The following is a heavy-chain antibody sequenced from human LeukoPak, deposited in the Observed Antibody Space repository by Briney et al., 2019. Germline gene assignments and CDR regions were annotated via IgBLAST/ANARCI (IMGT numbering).Heavy chain of an antibody. J-gene: IGHJ5*02. V-gene: IGHV4-39*07. CDR3: ARDPSLWFGEPPPP. D-gene: IGHD3-10*01. CDR2: IYYSGST. Sequence: PSETLSLTCTVSGGSISSSSYYWGWIRQPPGKGLEWIGSIYYSGSTYYNPSLKSRVTMSVDTSKNQFSLKLRSVTAADTAVYYCARDPSLWFGEPPPPWGLGTLVTVSS. CDR1: GGSISSSSYY.